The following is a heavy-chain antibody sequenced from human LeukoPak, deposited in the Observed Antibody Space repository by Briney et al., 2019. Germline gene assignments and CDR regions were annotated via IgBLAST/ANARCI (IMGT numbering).Heavy chain of an antibody. CDR2: IYSGGST. Sequence: LGRSLRLSCAASGFTVSSNYMSWVRQAPGKGLEWVSVIYSGGSTYYADSVKGRFIISRDNSKNTLYLQMNSLRAEDTAVYYCASYNSSGSLDAFDIWGQGTMVTVSS. D-gene: IGHD3-22*01. CDR3: ASYNSSGSLDAFDI. V-gene: IGHV3-66*02. J-gene: IGHJ3*02. CDR1: GFTVSSNY.